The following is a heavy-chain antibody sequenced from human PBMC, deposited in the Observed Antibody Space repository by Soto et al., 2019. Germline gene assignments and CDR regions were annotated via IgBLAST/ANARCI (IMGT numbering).Heavy chain of an antibody. Sequence: ASVKVSCKASGYSFTSYGIAWVRQAPGQGPEWMGWLNGGTGQTRYSQRVQDRVTITRDTSASTAYMEVSSLRPEDTAVYDCARGKGMEENYYYYGMDIWGQGTTVTVSS. CDR1: GYSFTSYG. CDR3: ARGKGMEENYYYYGMDI. D-gene: IGHD1-1*01. V-gene: IGHV1-3*01. CDR2: LNGGTGQT. J-gene: IGHJ6*02.